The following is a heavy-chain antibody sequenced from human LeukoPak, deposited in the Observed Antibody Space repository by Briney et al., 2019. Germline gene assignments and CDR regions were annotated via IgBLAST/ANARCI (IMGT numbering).Heavy chain of an antibody. D-gene: IGHD6-19*01. Sequence: GESLKISCKGSGFSFTNYWIGWVRQVPGKGLEWMGIIYPGDSDTRYSPSFQGQVTISADKSITTAYLQWSSLKASDTAMYYCARSWVAGYGTVLDYWGQGTLVTVSS. CDR2: IYPGDSDT. CDR1: GFSFTNYW. CDR3: ARSWVAGYGTVLDY. J-gene: IGHJ4*02. V-gene: IGHV5-51*01.